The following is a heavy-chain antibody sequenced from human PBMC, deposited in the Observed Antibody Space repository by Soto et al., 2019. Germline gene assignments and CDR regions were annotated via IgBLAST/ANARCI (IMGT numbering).Heavy chain of an antibody. J-gene: IGHJ4*02. CDR2: INSDGSST. CDR1: GFTFSSYW. D-gene: IGHD2-15*01. CDR3: ARDQGYCSGGSCYVAAY. V-gene: IGHV3-74*01. Sequence: EVQLVESGGGLVQPGGSLRLSCAASGFTFSSYWMHWVRQAPGKGLVWVSRINSDGSSTTYADSVKGRFTISRDNAKSTLYLQLNSLRAEDTAVYYCARDQGYCSGGSCYVAAYWGQGTLVTVSS.